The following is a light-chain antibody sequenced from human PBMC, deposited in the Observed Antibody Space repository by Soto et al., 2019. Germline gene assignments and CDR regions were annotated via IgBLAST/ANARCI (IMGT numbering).Light chain of an antibody. CDR3: QQYNSWLWT. V-gene: IGKV3-15*01. J-gene: IGKJ1*01. CDR1: QSVSSN. CDR2: GAS. Sequence: VMTQSPATLSLSPGDSATLSCRASQSVSSNLAWYQHKTGQAPRLLIYGASTRATGIPDRFSGSGSGTEFTLTISRLQSEDFTVYYCQQYNSWLWTCGQGTKVDIK.